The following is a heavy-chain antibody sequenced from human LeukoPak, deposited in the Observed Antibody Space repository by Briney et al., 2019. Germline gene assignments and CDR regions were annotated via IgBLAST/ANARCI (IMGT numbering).Heavy chain of an antibody. Sequence: GESLKISCKGFGYTFTTHWIAWVRQMPGKGLEWMGIIYPGDSDTRYNPSFQGQVTISVDKSNTTAYLQWSSLKASDTAMYYCARGFTYYYDSSGYYTEYFQHWGQGTLVTVSS. J-gene: IGHJ1*01. CDR2: IYPGDSDT. V-gene: IGHV5-51*01. CDR1: GYTFTTHW. CDR3: ARGFTYYYDSSGYYTEYFQH. D-gene: IGHD3-22*01.